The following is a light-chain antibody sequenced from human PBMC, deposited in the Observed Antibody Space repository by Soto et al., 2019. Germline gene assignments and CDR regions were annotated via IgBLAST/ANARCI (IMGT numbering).Light chain of an antibody. Sequence: ILMTQSPATLSVSPGERATLSCRASQSVSNNLAWYQQKPGQAPRLLIYDASTRATGIPARFSGSGSGTEFTLTNSGLQSEDFAVYYCQQYHNWPPWTFGQGTKVEIK. J-gene: IGKJ1*01. V-gene: IGKV3-15*01. CDR3: QQYHNWPPWT. CDR1: QSVSNN. CDR2: DAS.